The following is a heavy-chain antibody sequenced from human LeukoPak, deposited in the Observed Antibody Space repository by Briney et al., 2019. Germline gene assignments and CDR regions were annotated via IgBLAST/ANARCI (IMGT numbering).Heavy chain of an antibody. J-gene: IGHJ4*02. Sequence: ASVKVSCKASGYTFTTYGISWVRQAPGQGLEWMGWISAYNGNTNYAQKLQGRVTVTTDTSTSTAYMELRSLRSDDTAVYYCARDVEYYDSSGYHIFDYWGQGTLVTVSS. CDR3: ARDVEYYDSSGYHIFDY. CDR2: ISAYNGNT. CDR1: GYTFTTYG. D-gene: IGHD3-22*01. V-gene: IGHV1-18*01.